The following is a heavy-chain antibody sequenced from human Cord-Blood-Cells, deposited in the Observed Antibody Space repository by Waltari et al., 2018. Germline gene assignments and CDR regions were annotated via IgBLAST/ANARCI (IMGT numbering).Heavy chain of an antibody. J-gene: IGHJ3*02. V-gene: IGHV1-2*04. CDR3: ARVGCGGDCYSFDI. D-gene: IGHD2-21*01. CDR1: GYTFTGYY. CDR2: INPNSVGT. Sequence: QVQLVQSGAEVKKPGASVKVSCKASGYTFTGYYMHWVRQAPGQGLEWMGWINPNSVGTNYAQKFQGWVTMTRDTSISTAYMELSRLRSDDTAVYYCARVGCGGDCYSFDIWGQGTMVTVSS.